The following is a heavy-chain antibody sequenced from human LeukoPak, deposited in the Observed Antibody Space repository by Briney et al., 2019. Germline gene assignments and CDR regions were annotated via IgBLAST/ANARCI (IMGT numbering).Heavy chain of an antibody. CDR1: GFTFSSYT. V-gene: IGHV3-69-1*01. Sequence: GGSLRLSCAASGFTFSSYTMNWVRQAPGKGLEWISYITSDNTIYYADSVKGRFTISRDNAKNSLYLQMNSLRAEDTAVYYCARDPYYYDSSGYGYWGQGTLVTVSS. D-gene: IGHD3-22*01. CDR2: ITSDNTI. J-gene: IGHJ4*02. CDR3: ARDPYYYDSSGYGY.